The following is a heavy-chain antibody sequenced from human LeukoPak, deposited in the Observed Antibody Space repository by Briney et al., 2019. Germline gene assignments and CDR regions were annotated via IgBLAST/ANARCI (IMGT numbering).Heavy chain of an antibody. CDR2: INHSGST. J-gene: IGHJ5*02. V-gene: IGHV4-39*07. Sequence: PSETLSLTCTVSGGSISSSSYYWSWIRQPPGKGLEWIGEINHSGSTNCNPSLKSRVTISEDTAKNQFSLKLSSVTAEGAAVYYGARGRRIQLWLGWFDPWGQGTLVTVSS. CDR3: ARGRRIQLWLGWFDP. CDR1: GGSISSSSYY. D-gene: IGHD5-18*01.